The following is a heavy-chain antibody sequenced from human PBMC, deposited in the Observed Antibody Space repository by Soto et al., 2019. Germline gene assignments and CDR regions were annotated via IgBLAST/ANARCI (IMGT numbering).Heavy chain of an antibody. CDR1: GFTFSSYA. CDR3: ARAGIRRIAILAY. V-gene: IGHV3-30-3*01. CDR2: ISCDVSNK. D-gene: IGHD6-13*01. Sequence: GGSLRLSCAASGFTFSSYAMHWVRQAPGKGLEWVAVISCDVSNKYYADSVKGRFTISRDNSKNTLYLQMNSLRAEDTAVYYCARAGIRRIAILAYWGQGTRVSVSS. J-gene: IGHJ4*02.